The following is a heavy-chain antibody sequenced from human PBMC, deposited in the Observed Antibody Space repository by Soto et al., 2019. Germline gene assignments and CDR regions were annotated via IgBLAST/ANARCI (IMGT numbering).Heavy chain of an antibody. D-gene: IGHD3-3*01. CDR1: GGSFSSGRYY. J-gene: IGHJ5*02. CDR3: ARVSFGGTPYYDFWSGYYTNWFDP. CDR2: IYYSGST. Sequence: XTLSLPCTVSGGSFSSGRYYWSWIRQPPGKGLEWIWYIYYSGSTNYNPSLTSRVTISVDTSKNQFSLKLSSVNAADTAVYYCARVSFGGTPYYDFWSGYYTNWFDPWGQGTLGTVS. V-gene: IGHV4-61*01.